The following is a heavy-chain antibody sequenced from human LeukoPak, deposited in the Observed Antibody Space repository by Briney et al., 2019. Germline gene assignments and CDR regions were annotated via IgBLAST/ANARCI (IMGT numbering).Heavy chain of an antibody. J-gene: IGHJ4*02. CDR3: ARDRDSGDYTAAPGDY. CDR1: GFTFTSYS. Sequence: GGSLRLSCAASGFTFTSYSMNWVRQAPGKGLEWVSYISSSGSTISYADSVKGRFTISRDNAKNSLYLQMNSLRDEDTAVYYCARDRDSGDYTAAPGDYWGQGTLVTVSS. CDR2: ISSSGSTI. V-gene: IGHV3-48*02. D-gene: IGHD4-17*01.